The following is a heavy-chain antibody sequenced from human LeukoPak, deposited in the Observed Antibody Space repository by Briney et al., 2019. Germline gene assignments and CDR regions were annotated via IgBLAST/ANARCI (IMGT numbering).Heavy chain of an antibody. J-gene: IGHJ3*02. CDR1: GGTFSSYA. V-gene: IGHV1-69*13. Sequence: GASVKVSCKASGGTFSSYAISWVRQAPGQGLEWMGGIIPIFGTANYAQKFQGRVTITADESTSTAYMELSSLRSEDTAVYYCATDDTYYYDSSGSTGAFDIWGQGTMVTVSS. D-gene: IGHD3-22*01. CDR2: IIPIFGTA. CDR3: ATDDTYYYDSSGSTGAFDI.